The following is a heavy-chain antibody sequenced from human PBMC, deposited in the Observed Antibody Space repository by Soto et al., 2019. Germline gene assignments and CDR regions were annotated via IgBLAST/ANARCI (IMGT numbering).Heavy chain of an antibody. J-gene: IGHJ4*02. CDR2: IYYSGST. CDR1: GGSISSSSYY. Sequence: QLQLQESGPGLVKPSETLSLTCTVSGGSISSSSYYWGWIRQPPGKGLEWIGSIYYSGSTYHNPSLKSRVTISVDTSKNQFSLKLSSVTAADTAVYYCARLTDYDFWSGYPHRNYYFDYWGQGTLVTVSS. CDR3: ARLTDYDFWSGYPHRNYYFDY. V-gene: IGHV4-39*01. D-gene: IGHD3-3*01.